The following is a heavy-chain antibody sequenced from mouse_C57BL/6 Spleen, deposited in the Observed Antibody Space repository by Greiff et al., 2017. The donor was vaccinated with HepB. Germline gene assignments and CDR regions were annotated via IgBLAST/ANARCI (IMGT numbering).Heavy chain of an antibody. Sequence: VQLQQSGAELVRPGASVTLSCKASGYTFTDYEMHWVKQTPVHGLEWIGAIDPETGGTAYNQKFKGKAILTADKSSSTAYMELRSLTSEDSAVYYCTTFITTVVAHYYAMDYWGQGTSVTVSS. CDR1: GYTFTDYE. CDR2: IDPETGGT. J-gene: IGHJ4*01. CDR3: TTFITTVVAHYYAMDY. D-gene: IGHD1-1*01. V-gene: IGHV1-15*01.